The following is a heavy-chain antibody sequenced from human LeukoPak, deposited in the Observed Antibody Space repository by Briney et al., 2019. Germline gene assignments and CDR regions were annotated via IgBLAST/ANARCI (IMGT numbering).Heavy chain of an antibody. D-gene: IGHD3-10*01. J-gene: IGHJ5*02. CDR1: GFTFSNAW. Sequence: PGGSLRLSCAASGFTFSNAWMSWVRQAPGKGLEWVGRIKSKTDGGTTDYAAPVKGRFTISRDDSKNTLYLQMNSLKTEDTAVYYCTTDPVILVRGVIRIGGSWFDPWGQGTLVTVSS. CDR3: TTDPVILVRGVIRIGGSWFDP. V-gene: IGHV3-15*01. CDR2: IKSKTDGGTT.